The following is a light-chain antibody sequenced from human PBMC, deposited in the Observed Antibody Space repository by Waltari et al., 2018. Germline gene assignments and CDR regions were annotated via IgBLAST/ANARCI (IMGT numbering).Light chain of an antibody. CDR1: NLGIQY. CDR3: QAWDSSTYV. J-gene: IGLJ1*01. V-gene: IGLV3-1*01. CDR2: QDM. Sequence: SYELTQPPSVSVSPGQTASIPCSGDNLGIQYTSWYQQKPGQSPVLVIYQDMKRPSGIPERFSGSNSGNTATLTISGTQAMDEADYYCQAWDSSTYVFGTGTKVTVL.